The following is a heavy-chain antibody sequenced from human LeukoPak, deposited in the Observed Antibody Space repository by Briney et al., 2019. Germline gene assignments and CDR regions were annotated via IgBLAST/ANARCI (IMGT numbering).Heavy chain of an antibody. V-gene: IGHV4-39*01. Sequence: SETLSLTCTVSGGSISSSSYYWGWIRQPPGKGLEWIGSIYYSGSTYYNPSLKSRVTISVDTSKNQFSLRLSSVTAADTAVCYCARFAPFWSGYYDYWGQGTLVTVSS. D-gene: IGHD3-3*01. CDR3: ARFAPFWSGYYDY. CDR2: IYYSGST. CDR1: GGSISSSSYY. J-gene: IGHJ4*02.